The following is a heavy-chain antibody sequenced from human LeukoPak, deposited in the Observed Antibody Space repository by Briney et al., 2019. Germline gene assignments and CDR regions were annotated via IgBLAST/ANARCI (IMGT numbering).Heavy chain of an antibody. CDR2: IYYSGST. CDR3: ARGRGHYGDYQIDY. CDR1: GGSISSSSYY. V-gene: IGHV4-39*01. Sequence: SETLSLTCTVSGGSISSSSYYWGWIRQPPGKGLEWIGSIYYSGSTYYNPPLKSRVTISVDTSKNQFSLKLSSVTAADTAVYYCARGRGHYGDYQIDYWGQGTLVTVSS. D-gene: IGHD4-17*01. J-gene: IGHJ4*02.